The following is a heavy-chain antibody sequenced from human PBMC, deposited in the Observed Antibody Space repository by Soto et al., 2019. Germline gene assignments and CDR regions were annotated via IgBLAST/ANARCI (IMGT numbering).Heavy chain of an antibody. D-gene: IGHD3-3*01. CDR1: GFTFSSYA. CDR2: ISSNGGST. J-gene: IGHJ6*02. CDR3: VKPVYDFWSGLNSGMDV. V-gene: IGHV3-64D*06. Sequence: PGGSLRLSCSASGFTFSSYAMHWVRQAPGKGLEYVSAISSNGGSTYYADSVKGRFTISRDNSKNTLYLQMSSLRAEDTAVYYCVKPVYDFWSGLNSGMDVWGQGTTVTVSS.